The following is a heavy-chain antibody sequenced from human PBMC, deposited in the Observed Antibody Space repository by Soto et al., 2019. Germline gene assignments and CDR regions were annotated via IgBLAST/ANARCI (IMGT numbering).Heavy chain of an antibody. CDR2: IYYSGST. Sequence: SETLSLTCTVSGGSISSGDYYWSWIRQPPGKGLEWIGYIYYSGSTYYNPSLKSRVTISVDTSKNQFSLKLSSVTAADTAVYYCARADYDFWSGYYLSYYFDYWGQGTLVTVSS. CDR3: ARADYDFWSGYYLSYYFDY. J-gene: IGHJ4*02. CDR1: GGSISSGDYY. D-gene: IGHD3-3*01. V-gene: IGHV4-30-4*01.